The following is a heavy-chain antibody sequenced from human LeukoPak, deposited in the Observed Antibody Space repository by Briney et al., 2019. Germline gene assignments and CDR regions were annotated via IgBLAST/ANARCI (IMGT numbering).Heavy chain of an antibody. CDR2: IIPIFGTA. CDR1: GGTFSSYA. CDR3: ARAPKGGSYFGY. J-gene: IGHJ4*02. V-gene: IGHV1-69*13. D-gene: IGHD3-16*01. Sequence: SVKVSXKASGGTFSSYAISWVRQAPGQGLEWMGGIIPIFGTANYAQKFQGRVTITADESTSTAYMELSSLRSEDTAVYCCARAPKGGSYFGYWGQGTLVTVSS.